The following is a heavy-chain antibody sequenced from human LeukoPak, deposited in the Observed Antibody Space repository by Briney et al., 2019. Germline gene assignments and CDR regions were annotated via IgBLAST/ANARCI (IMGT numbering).Heavy chain of an antibody. D-gene: IGHD4-17*01. Sequence: GGSLRLSCAASGFTISAYAMHWVRQAPDRGLEWVAVVSYDGTNKYYADSVKGRFTISRDMSKNTVYLQMNSLRPEDTAVYSCARTPMTYGDYRGWFDPWGQGTQVTVSS. CDR3: ARTPMTYGDYRGWFDP. J-gene: IGHJ5*02. V-gene: IGHV3-30-3*01. CDR2: VSYDGTNK. CDR1: GFTISAYA.